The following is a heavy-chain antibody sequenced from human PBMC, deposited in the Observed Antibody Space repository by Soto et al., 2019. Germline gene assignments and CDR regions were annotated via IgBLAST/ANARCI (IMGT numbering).Heavy chain of an antibody. CDR3: ASSPHNDSRPDY. CDR1: GFTFSSYW. V-gene: IGHV3-7*03. Sequence: GGSLRLSCAASGFTFSSYWMSWVRQAPGRGLEWMANIKYDGSEKYYVDSVKGRLTISRDNAKNSLYLQMNSLRAEDTAVYYCASSPHNDSRPDYWGQGTLVTVSS. CDR2: IKYDGSEK. D-gene: IGHD1-1*01. J-gene: IGHJ4*02.